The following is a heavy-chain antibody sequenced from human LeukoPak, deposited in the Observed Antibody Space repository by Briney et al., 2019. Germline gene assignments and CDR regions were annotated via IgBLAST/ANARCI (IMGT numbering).Heavy chain of an antibody. CDR1: GFIFSSYA. D-gene: IGHD6-19*01. Sequence: GGSLRLSCAASGFIFSSYAMSWVRQPPGKGLEWVSGISGGSDNTYYADSVKGRFTISRDNAKNSLYLQMNSLRVEDTAFYYCAKDNRRHYTSGPNPDSLHWGQGALVTVSS. J-gene: IGHJ4*02. CDR3: AKDNRRHYTSGPNPDSLH. V-gene: IGHV3-23*01. CDR2: ISGGSDNT.